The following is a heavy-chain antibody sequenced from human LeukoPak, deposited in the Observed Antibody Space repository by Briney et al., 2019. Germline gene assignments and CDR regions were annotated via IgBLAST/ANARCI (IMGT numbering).Heavy chain of an antibody. V-gene: IGHV3-30*04. Sequence: QAGGSLRLSCAASGFTFSSYAMHWVRQTPGQGLEWVALISYDGSNIYYADSVKGRFTISRDNSKNTQYLQMNSLRVEDTALYYCARDPDSSGWYRFDYWGQGTLVTVSS. CDR3: ARDPDSSGWYRFDY. J-gene: IGHJ4*02. CDR1: GFTFSSYA. D-gene: IGHD6-13*01. CDR2: ISYDGSNI.